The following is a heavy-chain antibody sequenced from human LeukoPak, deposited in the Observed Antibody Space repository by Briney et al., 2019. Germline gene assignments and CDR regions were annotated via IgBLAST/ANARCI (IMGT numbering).Heavy chain of an antibody. V-gene: IGHV1-2*02. CDR2: INPNSGGT. Sequence: ASVKVSCKASGYTFTGYYMHWVRQAPGQGLEWMGWINPNSGGTNYAQKFQGRVTMTRDTSISTAYMELSRLRSDDTAVYYCATILYCSGGSCYSYWFDPWGQVTLVTVSS. CDR1: GYTFTGYY. J-gene: IGHJ5*02. CDR3: ATILYCSGGSCYSYWFDP. D-gene: IGHD2-15*01.